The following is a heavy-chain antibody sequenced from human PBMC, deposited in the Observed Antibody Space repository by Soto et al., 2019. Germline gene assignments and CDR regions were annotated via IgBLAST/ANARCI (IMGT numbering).Heavy chain of an antibody. CDR3: ARDRRGRADGFIYYYGMEV. V-gene: IGHV4-61*01. CDR2: IFDAATA. CDR1: GESVGRGTNY. D-gene: IGHD6-13*01. J-gene: IGHJ6*02. Sequence: QVQLQESGPGLMKPSGTLSLICSVSGESVGRGTNYWSWVRQAPGRGLEWIGYIFDAATAIYNPSFESRVSISLDAAKNQVSLKLTSVTAADTDIYYCARDRRGRADGFIYYYGMEVWGQGTSVTVSS.